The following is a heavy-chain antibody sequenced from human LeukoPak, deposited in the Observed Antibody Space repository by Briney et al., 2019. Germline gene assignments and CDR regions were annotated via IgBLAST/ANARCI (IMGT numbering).Heavy chain of an antibody. CDR3: TKSNVVVVAATPQNYYYYYMDV. J-gene: IGHJ6*03. V-gene: IGHV3-15*01. D-gene: IGHD2-15*01. CDR2: IKSKTDGGTT. CDR1: GFTFSNAW. Sequence: GGSLRFSCAASGFTFSNAWMSWVRQAPGKGLEWVGRIKSKTDGGTTDYAAPVKGRFTISRDDSKNTLYLQMNSLKTEDTAVYYCTKSNVVVVAATPQNYYYYYMDVWGKGTTVTVSS.